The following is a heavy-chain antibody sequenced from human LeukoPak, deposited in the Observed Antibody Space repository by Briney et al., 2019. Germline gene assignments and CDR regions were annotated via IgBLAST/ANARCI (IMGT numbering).Heavy chain of an antibody. CDR3: AKDDPAWSLPSCYYCYMHV. J-gene: IGHJ6*03. CDR1: GFTFSCHS. Sequence: GGSLRLSCAASGFTFSCHSMSWVRQAPGKGLEWVADISQSGSNTYYADSVKGRFTISRDNAKNTLYLQMNSLRAEDTAVYYCAKDDPAWSLPSCYYCYMHVWGKGTTVTVSS. V-gene: IGHV3-23*01. D-gene: IGHD3-22*01. CDR2: ISQSGSNT.